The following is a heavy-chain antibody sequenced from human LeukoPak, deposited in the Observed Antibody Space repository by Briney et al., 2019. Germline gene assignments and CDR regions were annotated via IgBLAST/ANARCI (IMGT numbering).Heavy chain of an antibody. J-gene: IGHJ2*01. V-gene: IGHV4-34*01. CDR1: GGSFSGYY. D-gene: IGHD3-3*01. CDR3: ARGYDFWSGYYRYRYFDL. CDR2: INHSGST. Sequence: PSETLSLTCAVYGGSFSGYYWSWIRQPPGKGLEWIGEINHSGSTNYNPSLKSRVTISVDTSKNQFSLKLSSVTAADTAVYYCARGYDFWSGYYRYRYFDLWGRGTLVTVSS.